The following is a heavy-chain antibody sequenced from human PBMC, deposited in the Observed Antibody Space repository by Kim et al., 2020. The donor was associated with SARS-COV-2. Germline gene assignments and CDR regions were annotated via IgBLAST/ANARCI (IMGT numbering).Heavy chain of an antibody. Sequence: SVKVSCKASGGTFSSYAISWVRQAPGQGLEWMGGIIPIFGTANYAQKFQGRVTITADESTSTAYMELSSLRSEDTAVYYCARDPWRERWLQSYDAFDIWGQGTMVTVSS. CDR1: GGTFSSYA. J-gene: IGHJ3*02. D-gene: IGHD5-12*01. CDR3: ARDPWRERWLQSYDAFDI. V-gene: IGHV1-69*13. CDR2: IIPIFGTA.